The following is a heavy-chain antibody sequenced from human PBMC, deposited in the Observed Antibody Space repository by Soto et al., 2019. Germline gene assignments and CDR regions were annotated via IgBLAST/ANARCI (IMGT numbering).Heavy chain of an antibody. V-gene: IGHV1-8*01. CDR2: MNPNSGNT. CDR1: GYTFTSYD. CDR3: ARGPTWAGNVDY. Sequence: QVQLVQSGAEVKKPGASVKVSCKASGYTFTSYDINWVRQATGQGLEWMGWMNPNSGNTGYAQKFQGGVAMTRNTSISTAHMELSSLRSEDTAVYYCARGPTWAGNVDYWGQGTLVTVSS. D-gene: IGHD1-1*01. J-gene: IGHJ4*02.